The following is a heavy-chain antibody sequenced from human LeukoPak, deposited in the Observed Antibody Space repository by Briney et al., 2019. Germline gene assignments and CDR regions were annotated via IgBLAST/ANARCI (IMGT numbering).Heavy chain of an antibody. CDR3: ARRSVVTAPRYYYGMDV. V-gene: IGHV1-8*01. Sequence: ASVKVSCKASGYTFTSYDINWVRQATGQGLEWMGWMNPNSGNTGYAQKFQGRVTMTRNTSISTAYMELSSLRSEDTAVYYCARRSVVTAPRYYYGMDVWGQGTTVTVSS. J-gene: IGHJ6*02. CDR2: MNPNSGNT. D-gene: IGHD2-21*02. CDR1: GYTFTSYD.